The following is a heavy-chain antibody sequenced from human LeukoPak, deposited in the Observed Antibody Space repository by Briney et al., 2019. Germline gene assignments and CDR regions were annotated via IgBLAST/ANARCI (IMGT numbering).Heavy chain of an antibody. J-gene: IGHJ6*02. CDR1: GYSFTSYW. CDR2: IYPGDSDT. CDR3: ARQSSYDFWSGYYRYYYGMDV. V-gene: IGHV5-51*01. D-gene: IGHD3-3*01. Sequence: GESLKISCKGSGYSFTSYWIGWVRQMPGKGLGWMGIIYPGDSDTRYSPSFQGQVTISADKSISTAYLQWSSLKASDTAMYYCARQSSYDFWSGYYRYYYGMDVWGQGTTVTVSS.